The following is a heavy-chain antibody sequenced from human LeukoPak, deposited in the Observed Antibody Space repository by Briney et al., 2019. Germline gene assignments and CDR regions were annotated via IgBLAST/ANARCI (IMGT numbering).Heavy chain of an antibody. V-gene: IGHV3-30*03. CDR3: WYYDSSALRRARDY. Sequence: GRSLRLSCAASGFTFSSYGMHWVRQAPGKGLEWVAVISYDGSNKYYADSVKGRFTISRDNSKNTLYLQMNSLRAEDTAVYYCWYYDSSALRRARDYWGQGTLVTVSS. CDR1: GFTFSSYG. D-gene: IGHD3-22*01. J-gene: IGHJ4*02. CDR2: ISYDGSNK.